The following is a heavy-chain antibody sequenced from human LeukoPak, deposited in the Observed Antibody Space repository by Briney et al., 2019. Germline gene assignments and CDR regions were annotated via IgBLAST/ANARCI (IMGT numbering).Heavy chain of an antibody. CDR3: ARAPVWFGELASPDI. CDR2: IYYSGST. Sequence: SGTLSLTCTVSGGSISSYYWSWIRQPPGKGLEWIGYIYYSGSTNYNPSLKSRVTISVDTSKNQFSLKLSSVTAADTAVYYCARAPVWFGELASPDIWGQGTMVTVSS. CDR1: GGSISSYY. V-gene: IGHV4-59*12. J-gene: IGHJ3*02. D-gene: IGHD3-10*01.